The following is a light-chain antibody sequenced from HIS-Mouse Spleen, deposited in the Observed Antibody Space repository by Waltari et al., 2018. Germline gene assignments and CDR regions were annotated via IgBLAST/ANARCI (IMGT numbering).Light chain of an antibody. J-gene: IGLJ1*01. CDR2: KDR. V-gene: IGLV3-25*03. CDR3: SSYTSSSTYV. Sequence: SYELTQPPSVSVSPGQTARITCSGDALPKQYAYWYQQKPGQAPVLVIYKDRERPSGIAERFSGSSSGTTVTLTISGVQAEDEADYYCSSYTSSSTYVFGTGTKVTVL. CDR1: ALPKQY.